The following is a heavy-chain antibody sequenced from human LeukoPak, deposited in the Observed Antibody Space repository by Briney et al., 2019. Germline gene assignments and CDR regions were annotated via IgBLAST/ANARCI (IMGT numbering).Heavy chain of an antibody. V-gene: IGHV4-34*01. J-gene: IGHJ4*02. CDR2: INHSGST. Sequence: KPSETLSLTCAVYGGSFSGYYWSWIRQPPGKGLEWIGEINHSGSTNYNPSLKSRVTISVDTSKNQFSLKLSSVTAADTAVYYCAREAPRYGSGSYYNPFDYWGQGTLVTVSS. CDR1: GGSFSGYY. D-gene: IGHD3-10*01. CDR3: AREAPRYGSGSYYNPFDY.